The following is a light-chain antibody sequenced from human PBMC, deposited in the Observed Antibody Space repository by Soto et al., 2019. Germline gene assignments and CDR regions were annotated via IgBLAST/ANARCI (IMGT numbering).Light chain of an antibody. Sequence: AIRMTQSPSSLSASAGDRVAIACRASQDVGRYLAWYQQKPGQAPKLLIYGASTLQSGVPSRFSGGGSGTDFTLTICCLQSEDFATYYCQHYKNYPWTFGQGTKV. CDR3: QHYKNYPWT. J-gene: IGKJ1*01. V-gene: IGKV1-8*01. CDR2: GAS. CDR1: QDVGRY.